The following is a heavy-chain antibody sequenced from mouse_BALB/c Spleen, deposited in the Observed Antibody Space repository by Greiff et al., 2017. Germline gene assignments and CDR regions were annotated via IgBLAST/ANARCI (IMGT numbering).Heavy chain of an antibody. Sequence: EVQVVESGGGLVQPKGSLKLSCAASGFTFNTYAMNWVRQAPGKGLEWVARIRSKSNNYATYYADSVKDRFTISRDDSQSMLYLQMNNLKTEDTAMYYCVRRPLVRWGQGTLVTVSA. V-gene: IGHV10-1*02. CDR2: IRSKSNNYAT. J-gene: IGHJ3*01. CDR1: GFTFNTYA. D-gene: IGHD2-10*02. CDR3: VRRPLVR.